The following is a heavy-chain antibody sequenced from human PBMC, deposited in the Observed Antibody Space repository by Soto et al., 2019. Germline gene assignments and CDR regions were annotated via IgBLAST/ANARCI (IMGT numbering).Heavy chain of an antibody. Sequence: SETLSLTCAVYGGSFSGYYWSWIRQPPGKGLEWIGEINHSGSTNYNPSLKSRVTISVDTSKNQFSLKLSSVTAADTAVYYCARGSEVVVVPAAKGAGYGMDVWGQGTTVTV. CDR2: INHSGST. J-gene: IGHJ6*02. CDR1: GGSFSGYY. V-gene: IGHV4-34*01. D-gene: IGHD2-2*01. CDR3: ARGSEVVVVPAAKGAGYGMDV.